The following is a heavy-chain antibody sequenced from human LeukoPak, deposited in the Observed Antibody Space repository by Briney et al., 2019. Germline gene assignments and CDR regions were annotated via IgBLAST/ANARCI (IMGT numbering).Heavy chain of an antibody. CDR3: AKDRRSSGRLVAA. D-gene: IGHD6-19*01. CDR2: ISYDGSNK. Sequence: PGRSLRLSCAASGFTFSIYGMHWVRQAPGKGLEWVAVISYDGSNKYYADSVKGRFTISRDNSKNTLYLQMNSLRAEDTAVYYCAKDRRSSGRLVAAWGQGTLVTVSS. V-gene: IGHV3-30*18. CDR1: GFTFSIYG. J-gene: IGHJ5*02.